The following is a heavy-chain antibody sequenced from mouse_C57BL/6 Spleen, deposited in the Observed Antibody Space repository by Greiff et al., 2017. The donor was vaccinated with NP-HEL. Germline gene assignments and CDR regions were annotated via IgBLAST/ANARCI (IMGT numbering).Heavy chain of an antibody. V-gene: IGHV5-9-1*02. CDR2: ISSGGDYI. CDR3: TRDPSFYGSSYYAMDY. Sequence: EVKVVESGEGLVKPGGSLKLSCAASGFTFSSYAMSWVRQTPEKRLEWVAYISSGGDYIYYADTVKGRFTISRDNARNTLYLQMSSLKSEDTAMYYCTRDPSFYGSSYYAMDYWGQGTSVTVSS. D-gene: IGHD1-1*01. CDR1: GFTFSSYA. J-gene: IGHJ4*01.